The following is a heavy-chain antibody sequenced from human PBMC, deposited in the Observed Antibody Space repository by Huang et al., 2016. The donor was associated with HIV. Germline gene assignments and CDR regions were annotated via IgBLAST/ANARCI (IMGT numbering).Heavy chain of an antibody. CDR1: GFTFGCVG. CDR3: AKDLTYTFGRHFDY. V-gene: IGHV3-30*02. CDR2: IRYDGNNY. Sequence: QVQLVESGGGVVQHGGSLRISCTAFGFTFGCVGMHWVRQAPVKGREWVAFIRYDGNNYYYADSVRGRFTISRDNSKDTLYLQMNRLRPYDSAVYYCAKDLTYTFGRHFDYWGRGTLVTVSS. D-gene: IGHD3-3*01. J-gene: IGHJ4*02.